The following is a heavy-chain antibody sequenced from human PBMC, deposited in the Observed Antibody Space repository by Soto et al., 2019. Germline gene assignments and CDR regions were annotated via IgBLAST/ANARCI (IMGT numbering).Heavy chain of an antibody. V-gene: IGHV4-31*02. D-gene: IGHD2-2*01. J-gene: IGHJ4*02. Sequence: WTWIRQHPGKVLEWIGYIYYSGSTKHNPSLKSRITISVDTSKNQFSLKLNSVTAADTAVYYCARTKTSSTSFHVEYWGQGTQVTVSS. CDR3: ARTKTSSTSFHVEY. CDR2: IYYSGST.